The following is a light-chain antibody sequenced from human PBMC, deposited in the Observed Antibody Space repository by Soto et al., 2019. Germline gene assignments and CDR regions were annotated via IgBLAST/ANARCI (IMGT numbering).Light chain of an antibody. Sequence: EIVMTQSPATLSVSPGERATLSCRASQSVSSNLAWYQQKPGQAPRLLIYGASTRATGIPARFSGSGSGTEFTLTISSLQSEDFAVYYCHQAGTFGHGTKVDIK. J-gene: IGKJ3*01. CDR1: QSVSSN. V-gene: IGKV3-15*01. CDR2: GAS. CDR3: HQAGT.